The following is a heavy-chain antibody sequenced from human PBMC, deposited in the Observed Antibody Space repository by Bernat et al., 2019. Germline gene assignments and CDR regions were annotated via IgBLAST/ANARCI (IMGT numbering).Heavy chain of an antibody. CDR1: GFTFSSYG. CDR2: IWYDGSNK. Sequence: QVQLVESGGGVVQPGRSLRLSCAASGFTFSSYGMHWVRQAPGKGLEWVAVIWYDGSNKYYAESVKGRFTISRENSKNTLYLQMNSLRAEDTAVYYCARGLAYWGQGTLVTVSS. D-gene: IGHD4-11*01. J-gene: IGHJ4*02. V-gene: IGHV3-33*01. CDR3: ARGLAY.